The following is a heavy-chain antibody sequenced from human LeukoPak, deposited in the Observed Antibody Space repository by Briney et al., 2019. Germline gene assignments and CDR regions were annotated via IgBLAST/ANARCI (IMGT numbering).Heavy chain of an antibody. CDR2: IVSSSTYT. J-gene: IGHJ3*02. V-gene: IGHV3-11*06. CDR3: ARDRDAFDI. CDR1: GFSFSDYH. Sequence: PGGSLRLSCAASGFSFSDYHISWIRQAPGKGLEWISYIVSSSTYTKYADSVKGRFTIFRDNAKNSVYLQMNSLRAEDTAVYHCARDRDAFDIWGQGTMVTVSS.